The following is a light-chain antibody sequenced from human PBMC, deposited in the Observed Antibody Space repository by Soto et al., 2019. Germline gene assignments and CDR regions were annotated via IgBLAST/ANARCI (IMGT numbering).Light chain of an antibody. J-gene: IGKJ4*01. Sequence: EIVLTQSPATLSLSPGEGATLSCRASKSVSSYLAWYKQRPGQAPRLLIYAASNRATGIPARFSGGGSGTDFTLTISSLEPEDFAVYYCQQHSNWPLTFGGGTQVEIK. CDR1: KSVSSY. CDR2: AAS. V-gene: IGKV3-11*01. CDR3: QQHSNWPLT.